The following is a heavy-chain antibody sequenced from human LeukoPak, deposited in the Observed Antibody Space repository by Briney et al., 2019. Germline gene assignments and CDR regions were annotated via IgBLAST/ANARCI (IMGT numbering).Heavy chain of an antibody. CDR3: ASIAAAGTDDS. J-gene: IGHJ4*02. Sequence: GGSLRLSCAASGFTFSSYGMHWVRQAPGKGLEWVAVICYDGSNKYYADSVKGRFTISRDNSKNTLYLQMNSLRAEDTAVYYCASIAAAGTDDSWGQGTLVTVSS. CDR2: ICYDGSNK. CDR1: GFTFSSYG. V-gene: IGHV3-33*01. D-gene: IGHD6-13*01.